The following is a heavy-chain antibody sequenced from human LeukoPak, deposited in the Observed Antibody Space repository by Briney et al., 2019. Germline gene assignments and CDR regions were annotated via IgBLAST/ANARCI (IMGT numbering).Heavy chain of an antibody. D-gene: IGHD6-13*01. CDR2: IYSGGST. CDR3: ARDLAAAGTLWYYMDV. Sequence: PGGSLRLSCAASGFTVSSNYMSWVRQAPGKGLEWVSVIYSGGSTYYADSVKGRFTISRDNSKNTLYLQMNSLRAEDTAVYYCARDLAAAGTLWYYMDVWGKGTTVTISS. V-gene: IGHV3-66*01. J-gene: IGHJ6*03. CDR1: GFTVSSNY.